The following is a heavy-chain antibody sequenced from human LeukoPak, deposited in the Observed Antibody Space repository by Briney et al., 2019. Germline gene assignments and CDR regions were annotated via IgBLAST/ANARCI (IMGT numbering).Heavy chain of an antibody. CDR3: ARHEWTVTAVY. J-gene: IGHJ4*02. D-gene: IGHD2-21*02. Sequence: GESLKISCKGSGYSFTSYWIGWVRQMPGKGLEWMGRIDPSDSYTNYSPSFQGHVTISADKSVSSAYLQWSSLKASDTAMYYCARHEWTVTAVYWGQGTLVTVSS. V-gene: IGHV5-10-1*01. CDR1: GYSFTSYW. CDR2: IDPSDSYT.